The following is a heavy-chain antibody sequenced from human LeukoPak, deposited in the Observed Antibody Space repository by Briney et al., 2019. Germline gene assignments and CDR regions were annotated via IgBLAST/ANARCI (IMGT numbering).Heavy chain of an antibody. CDR2: MYSRGST. V-gene: IGHV4-39*07. D-gene: IGHD1-26*01. J-gene: IGHJ3*02. Sequence: SVTLSLTCIVSGGSINRSNYYWGWVRQSPGKGLEWIGSMYSRGSTYYYPSLKSRVTISVDTSKNQFSLKLSSVTAADTAVYYCARGSEWEPNPFDAFDIWGQGTMVTVSS. CDR1: GGSINRSNYY. CDR3: ARGSEWEPNPFDAFDI.